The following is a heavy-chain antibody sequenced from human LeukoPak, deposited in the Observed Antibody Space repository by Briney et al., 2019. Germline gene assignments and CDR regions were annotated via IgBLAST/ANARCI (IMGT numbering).Heavy chain of an antibody. CDR1: GDSISSYY. Sequence: SETLSLTCTVSGDSISSYYWSWIRQPPGKGLEWIGYIYYSGSTNYNPSLKSRVTISVDTSKNLFSLKLSSVTAADTAVYYCARRRAGSYGDYFDYWGQGTLVTVSS. J-gene: IGHJ4*02. V-gene: IGHV4-59*08. CDR3: ARRRAGSYGDYFDY. D-gene: IGHD4-17*01. CDR2: IYYSGST.